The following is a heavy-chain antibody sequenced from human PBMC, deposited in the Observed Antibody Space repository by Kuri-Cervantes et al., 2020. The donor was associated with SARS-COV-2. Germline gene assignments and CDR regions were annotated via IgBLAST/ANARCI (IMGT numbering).Heavy chain of an antibody. CDR2: ISSSSSYI. V-gene: IGHV3-21*01. CDR1: GFTFSSYS. CDR3: ARDVAAGRAYYYYMDV. D-gene: IGHD6-13*01. J-gene: IGHJ6*03. Sequence: GGSLRLSCAASGFTFSSYSMNWVRQAPGKGLEWVSSISSSSSYIYYADSVKGRFTISRDNAKNSLYLQTNSLRAEDTAVYYCARDVAAGRAYYYYMDVWGKGTTVTVSS.